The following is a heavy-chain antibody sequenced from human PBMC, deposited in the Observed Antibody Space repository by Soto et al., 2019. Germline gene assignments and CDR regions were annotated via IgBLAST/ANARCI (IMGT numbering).Heavy chain of an antibody. CDR3: ARAVAVAPDFDY. Sequence: ASVKVSCKASGYTFTVYAINWVRQAPGLGLGWMGWMNAGNGITNYAQKFQGRVTMTRDKSASTAYIELSSLRSEDTAVNYCARAVAVAPDFDYWGQGTLVTVS. J-gene: IGHJ4*02. CDR2: MNAGNGIT. V-gene: IGHV1-3*01. D-gene: IGHD6-19*01. CDR1: GYTFTVYA.